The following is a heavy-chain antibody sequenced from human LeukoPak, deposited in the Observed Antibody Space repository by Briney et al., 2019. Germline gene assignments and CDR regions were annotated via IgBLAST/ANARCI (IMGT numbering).Heavy chain of an antibody. CDR3: AVGYSYGPFDY. CDR2: INHSGST. D-gene: IGHD5-18*01. Sequence: SETLSLTCAVYGGSFSGYYWSWIRQPPGKGLEWIGEINHSGSTNYNPSLKSRVTISVDTSKNQFSLKLSSVTAADTAVYYCAVGYSYGPFDYWGQGILVTVSS. V-gene: IGHV4-34*01. CDR1: GGSFSGYY. J-gene: IGHJ4*02.